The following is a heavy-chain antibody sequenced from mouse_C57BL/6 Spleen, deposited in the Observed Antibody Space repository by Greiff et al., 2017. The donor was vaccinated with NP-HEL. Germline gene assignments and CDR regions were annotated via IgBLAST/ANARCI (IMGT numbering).Heavy chain of an antibody. CDR3: ARDEGLPYYFDD. D-gene: IGHD2-4*01. J-gene: IGHJ2*01. V-gene: IGHV3-6*01. Sequence: EVQVVESGPGLVKPSQSLSLTCSVTGYSITSGYYWNWIRQFPGNKLEWMGYISYDGSNNYNPSLKNRISITRDTSKNQFFLKLNSVTTEDTATYYCARDEGLPYYFDDWGQGTTLTVSS. CDR1: GYSITSGYY. CDR2: ISYDGSN.